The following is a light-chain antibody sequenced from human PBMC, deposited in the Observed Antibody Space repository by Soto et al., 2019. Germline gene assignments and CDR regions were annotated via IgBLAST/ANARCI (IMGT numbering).Light chain of an antibody. Sequence: DILITQSPATLSVSPVESPTVSCSASQSGSSIFSWYQQKPGQSPRLIIYGASTRGAGIPAWFSGSGCATDFILTISSLQYDDFAVYYCQQYDNWPRTFGQGTKVDIK. V-gene: IGKV3D-15*01. CDR2: GAS. J-gene: IGKJ1*01. CDR3: QQYDNWPRT. CDR1: QSGSSI.